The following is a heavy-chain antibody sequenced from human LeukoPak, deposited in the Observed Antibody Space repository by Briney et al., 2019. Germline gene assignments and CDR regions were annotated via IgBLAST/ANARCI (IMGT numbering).Heavy chain of an antibody. CDR1: GSTFSSYA. CDR2: ISYDGSNK. D-gene: IGHD3-9*01. CDR3: ARGGLYDILTGYSYYFDY. Sequence: GGSLRLSCAASGSTFSSYAMHWVRQAPGKGLEWVAVISYDGSNKYYAGSVKGRFTISRDNSKNTLYLQMNSLRAEDTAVYYCARGGLYDILTGYSYYFDYWGQGTLVTVSS. V-gene: IGHV3-30*04. J-gene: IGHJ4*02.